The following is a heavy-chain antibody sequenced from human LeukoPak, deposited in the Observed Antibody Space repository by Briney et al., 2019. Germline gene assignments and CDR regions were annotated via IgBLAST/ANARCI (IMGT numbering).Heavy chain of an antibody. Sequence: SVKVSCKASGGTFSSYAISWVRQAPGQGLEWMGGIIPIFGTANYAQKFQGRVTITTDESTSTAYMELSSLRSEDTAVYYCSRAMFRGSYYFDYWGQGTLVTVSS. CDR1: GGTFSSYA. D-gene: IGHD1-26*01. V-gene: IGHV1-69*05. CDR2: IIPIFGTA. J-gene: IGHJ4*02. CDR3: SRAMFRGSYYFDY.